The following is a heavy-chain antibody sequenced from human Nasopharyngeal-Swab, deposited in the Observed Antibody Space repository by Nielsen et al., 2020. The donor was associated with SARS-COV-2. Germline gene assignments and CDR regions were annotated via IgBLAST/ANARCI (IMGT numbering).Heavy chain of an antibody. V-gene: IGHV3-73*01. J-gene: IGHJ4*02. CDR3: TTDFYFDY. CDR2: IGDKDHNYAT. Sequence: GESLKIFCAASGFIFSASAMHWVRQAPGKGLEWLGRIGDKDHNYATTYGASVKGRFTISRDDSKNTAFLQMDSLKTEDTALYYCTTDFYFDYWGQGTLVTVSS. CDR1: GFIFSASA.